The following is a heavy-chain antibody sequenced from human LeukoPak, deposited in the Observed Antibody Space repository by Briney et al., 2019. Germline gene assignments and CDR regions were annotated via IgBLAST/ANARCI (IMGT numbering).Heavy chain of an antibody. V-gene: IGHV4-61*02. CDR1: GVSISSITYY. CDR2: FYTSGST. Sequence: PSQTLSLTCTVSGVSISSITYYWSWIRQPAGKGLEWIGRFYTSGSTNYNPSLKSRVTISVDTSKNQFSLKLSSVTAADTAVYYCASAGWVRIPITDYDYVWGSYRYTPDYWGQGTLVTVSS. CDR3: ASAGWVRIPITDYDYVWGSYRYTPDY. J-gene: IGHJ4*02. D-gene: IGHD3-16*02.